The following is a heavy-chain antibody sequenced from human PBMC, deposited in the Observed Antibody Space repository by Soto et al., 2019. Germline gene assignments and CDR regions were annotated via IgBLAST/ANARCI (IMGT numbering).Heavy chain of an antibody. CDR2: ISSIGST. D-gene: IGHD3-9*01. J-gene: IGHJ6*02. CDR3: ARGLVIRPYYYHGMDV. Sequence: SETLSLTCTVSGGSISSGDCFWSWILQSPGKGLEWIGYISSIGSTYYNPSLKSRVSVSRDTSKNQFSLKLSSVTTTDTAVYYCARGLVIRPYYYHGMDVWGQGTTVTVSS. CDR1: GGSISSGDCF. V-gene: IGHV4-30-4*01.